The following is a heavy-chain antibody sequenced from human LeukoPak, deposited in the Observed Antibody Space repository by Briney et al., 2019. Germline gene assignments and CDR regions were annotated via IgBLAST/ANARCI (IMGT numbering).Heavy chain of an antibody. D-gene: IGHD6-13*01. CDR2: IYHSGST. CDR3: ARHSGMAAGDY. Sequence: PSETLSLTCAVSGYSISSGDYWDWIRQPPGKGLEWIGTIYHSGSTYYNPSLKSRVTISVDTSKNQFSLKLSSVTAADTAVYYCARHSGMAAGDYWGQGTLVTVSS. V-gene: IGHV4-38-2*01. J-gene: IGHJ4*02. CDR1: GYSISSGDY.